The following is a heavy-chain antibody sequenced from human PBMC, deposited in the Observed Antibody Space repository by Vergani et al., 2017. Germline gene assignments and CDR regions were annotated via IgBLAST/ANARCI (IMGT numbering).Heavy chain of an antibody. J-gene: IGHJ1*01. Sequence: EVQLVQSGAEVKKPGESLRISCKGSGSSFTSNWISWVRQMPGKGLEWMGRIDPSDSYTNYSPSFQGHVTISADKSINTAYLQWNILKASDTAMYYCARHGGSGSYLEYFQHWGQGTLVTGSS. CDR2: IDPSDSYT. D-gene: IGHD1-26*01. V-gene: IGHV5-10-1*03. CDR1: GSSFTSNW. CDR3: ARHGGSGSYLEYFQH.